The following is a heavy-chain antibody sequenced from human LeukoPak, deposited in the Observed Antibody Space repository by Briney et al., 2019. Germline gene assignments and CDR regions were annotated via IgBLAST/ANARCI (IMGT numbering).Heavy chain of an antibody. V-gene: IGHV4-4*07. CDR3: ASSALGSGRDYYYYGMDV. D-gene: IGHD1-26*01. J-gene: IGHJ6*02. CDR1: GGSISSYY. Sequence: SETLSLTCTVSGGSISSYYWSWIRQPAGKGLEWIGRIYTSGSTNYNPSLKSRVTMSVDTSKNQFSLKLSSVTAADTAVYYCASSALGSGRDYYYYGMDVWGQGTTATVSS. CDR2: IYTSGST.